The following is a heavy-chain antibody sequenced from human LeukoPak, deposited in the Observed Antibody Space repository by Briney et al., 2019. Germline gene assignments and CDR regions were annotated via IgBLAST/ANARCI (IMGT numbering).Heavy chain of an antibody. CDR3: ARDGGDSSSGDY. D-gene: IGHD6-13*01. V-gene: IGHV1-2*02. CDR2: INPNSCGT. CDR1: GYTFTGYY. Sequence: GASVKVSCKASGYTFTGYYMHWVRQAPGQGLEWMGVINPNSCGTNYAHKFQGRVTMTRDTSISTDYMELSRLRSDDTAVYYCARDGGDSSSGDYWGQGTLVTVSS. J-gene: IGHJ4*02.